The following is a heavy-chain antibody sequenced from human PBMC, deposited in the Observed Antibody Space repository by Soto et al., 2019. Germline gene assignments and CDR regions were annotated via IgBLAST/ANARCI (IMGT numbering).Heavy chain of an antibody. CDR2: VIPIVGKA. V-gene: IGHV1-69*01. Sequence: QVQLVQSGDEVKKPGSSVKVSCKSSGGTFISYAISWVRHAPGQGLEWMGGVIPIVGKAIYAQKWQGRVTITEEESTSTADMELSSLRSEDTAVYYCARDGRDYKGWDAMDVWGQWTTVTVSS. CDR1: GGTFISYA. J-gene: IGHJ6*02. CDR3: ARDGRDYKGWDAMDV. D-gene: IGHD4-4*01.